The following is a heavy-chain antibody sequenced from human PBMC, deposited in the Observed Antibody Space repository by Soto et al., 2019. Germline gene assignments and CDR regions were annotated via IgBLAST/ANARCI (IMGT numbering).Heavy chain of an antibody. J-gene: IGHJ6*02. CDR2: IRGQAVST. CDR1: GFIFSNYA. CDR3: ARGGEWLTPYYYYYYGMDG. Sequence: PGWPLRLSRTASGFIFSNYAMNCVRQGPGKCQKSASVIRGQAVSTKCADTVKCRCIIFRDNYKNTLYLKMNSLRAEDTAVYYCARGGEWLTPYYYYYYGMDGWGQGTTVTVSS. V-gene: IGHV3-64*04. D-gene: IGHD3-3*01.